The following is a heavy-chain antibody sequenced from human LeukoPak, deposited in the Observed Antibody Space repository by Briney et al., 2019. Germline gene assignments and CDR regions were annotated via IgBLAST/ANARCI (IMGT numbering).Heavy chain of an antibody. Sequence: GGSLRLSCTASGFTFGDSAMSWVRQAPGKGLEWVGFIRSKAYGGTTEYAASVKGRFTISRDNAKNSLYLQMNSLRAEDTAVYYCARALWFGETFPAYWGQGTLVTVSS. CDR2: IRSKAYGGTT. V-gene: IGHV3-49*04. J-gene: IGHJ4*02. D-gene: IGHD3-10*01. CDR3: ARALWFGETFPAY. CDR1: GFTFGDSA.